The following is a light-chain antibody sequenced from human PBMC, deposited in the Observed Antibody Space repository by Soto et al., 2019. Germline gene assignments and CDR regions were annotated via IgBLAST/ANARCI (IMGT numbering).Light chain of an antibody. CDR1: NIETKG. CDR3: QVWDTYTLSGV. J-gene: IGLJ3*02. Sequence: SYELTQPPSVSVAPGQTASITCGGDNIETKGVHWYQLKPGQAPILVVYDDTDRPSGIPDRFSGSNSGNTATLTISRVEAGDEADYYCQVWDTYTLSGVFGGGTNLTVL. CDR2: DDT. V-gene: IGLV3-21*02.